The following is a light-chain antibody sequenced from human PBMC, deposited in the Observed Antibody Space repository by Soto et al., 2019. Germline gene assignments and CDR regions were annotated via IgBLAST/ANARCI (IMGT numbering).Light chain of an antibody. J-gene: IGKJ2*01. CDR1: ESLSTY. CDR2: GAS. V-gene: IGKV3-15*01. Sequence: EIVMTQSPATLSVSPGERVTLSCRASESLSTYLAWYQQKPGQAPRLLIYGASTKATGIPARFSGSGSATDFTLTIISLQSEDFAVYYCQSYNDWPFTFGQGTKLDI. CDR3: QSYNDWPFT.